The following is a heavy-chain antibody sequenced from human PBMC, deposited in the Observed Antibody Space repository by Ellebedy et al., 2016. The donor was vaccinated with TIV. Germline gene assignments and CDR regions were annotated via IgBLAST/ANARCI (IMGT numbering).Heavy chain of an antibody. D-gene: IGHD5-12*01. V-gene: IGHV3-9*01. CDR1: GFTFSSYA. CDR2: ISWNSGSI. CDR3: AKDISSVAMAQFDY. J-gene: IGHJ4*02. Sequence: SLKISXAASGFTFSSYAMHWVRQAPGKGLEWVSGISWNSGSIGYADSVKGRFTISRDNAKNSLYLQMNSLRAEDTALYYCAKDISSVAMAQFDYWGQGTLVTVSS.